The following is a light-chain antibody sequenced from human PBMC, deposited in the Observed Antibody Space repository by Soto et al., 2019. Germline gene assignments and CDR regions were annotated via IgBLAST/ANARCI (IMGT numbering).Light chain of an antibody. V-gene: IGLV2-14*03. CDR1: RGDIGGYNY. J-gene: IGLJ2*01. CDR3: VSYTISGTMV. Sequence: QSALTQPASVSGSPGQSITLSCIGTRGDIGGYNYVSWYQQHPGKAPKLMIYDVGNRPSGVSNRFSGSKSGNTASLTISGLQAEDEADYYCVSYTISGTMVFGGGTKLTVL. CDR2: DVG.